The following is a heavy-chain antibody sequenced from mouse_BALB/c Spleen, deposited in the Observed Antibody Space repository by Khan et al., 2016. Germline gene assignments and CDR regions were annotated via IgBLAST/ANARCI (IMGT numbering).Heavy chain of an antibody. CDR1: GYTFTNYG. CDR2: INTYTGEP. J-gene: IGHJ4*01. CDR3: ARSGNGYAMDY. D-gene: IGHD2-1*01. V-gene: IGHV9-3-1*01. Sequence: QIQLLQSGPELKKPGETVKISCKTSGYTFTNYGMNWVKQAPGKGLKWMGWINTYTGEPAYADDFKGRFALSLETSARTAFLLINILKNEDSATYFCARSGNGYAMDYWGQGTSVTVSS.